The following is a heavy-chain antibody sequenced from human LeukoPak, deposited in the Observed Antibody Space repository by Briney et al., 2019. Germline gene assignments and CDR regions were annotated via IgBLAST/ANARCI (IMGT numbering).Heavy chain of an antibody. CDR2: LSYSGST. CDR3: AKDRGSSSWFFY. V-gene: IGHV4-38-2*02. J-gene: IGHJ4*02. Sequence: SETLSLTCTLSGDSASSFYYWGWLRQPPGKGLEWIGTLSYSGSTSYNPSLKSRVTISLDTSKIQFSLKLDSVTAADTAIYYCAKDRGSSSWFFYWGQGTLVTVSS. D-gene: IGHD6-13*01. CDR1: GDSASSFYY.